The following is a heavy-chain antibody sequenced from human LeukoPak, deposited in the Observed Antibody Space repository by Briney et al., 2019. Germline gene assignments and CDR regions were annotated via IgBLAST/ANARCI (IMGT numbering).Heavy chain of an antibody. D-gene: IGHD3-22*01. CDR3: ARGGDYYDSSGYNDAFDI. V-gene: IGHV1-2*02. J-gene: IGHJ3*02. Sequence: ASVKVSCKASGYTFTGYYMHWVRQAPGQGLEWMGWINPNSGGTNYAQKFQGRVTMTRDTSISTAYMELSRLRSDDTAVYYCARGGDYYDSSGYNDAFDIWGQGTMVTVSS. CDR1: GYTFTGYY. CDR2: INPNSGGT.